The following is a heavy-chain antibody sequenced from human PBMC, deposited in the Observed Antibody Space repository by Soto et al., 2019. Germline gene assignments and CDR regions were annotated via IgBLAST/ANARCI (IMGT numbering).Heavy chain of an antibody. CDR1: GGSISSYY. CDR3: ARVGVYAILRAFDI. Sequence: SETLSLTCTVSGGSISSYYWSWIRQPPGKGLEWIGYIYYSGSTNYNPSLKSRVTISVDTSKNQFSLKLSSVTAADTAVYYCARVGVYAILRAFDIWGQGTMVTVSS. D-gene: IGHD2-8*01. CDR2: IYYSGST. V-gene: IGHV4-59*01. J-gene: IGHJ3*02.